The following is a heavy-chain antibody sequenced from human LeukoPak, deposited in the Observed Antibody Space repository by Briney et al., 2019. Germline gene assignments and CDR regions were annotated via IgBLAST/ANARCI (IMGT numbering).Heavy chain of an antibody. V-gene: IGHV3-53*01. D-gene: IGHD7-27*01. CDR2: LYGGGNT. CDR1: GFTFSSYA. CDR3: ARERDNSGPFDY. Sequence: PGGSLRLSCAASGFTFSSYAMSWVRQAPGKGLEWVSILYGGGNTYYADSVKGRFTISRDNSKNTLYLQMNSLRAEDTAMYYCARERDNSGPFDYWGQGTLVTVSS. J-gene: IGHJ4*02.